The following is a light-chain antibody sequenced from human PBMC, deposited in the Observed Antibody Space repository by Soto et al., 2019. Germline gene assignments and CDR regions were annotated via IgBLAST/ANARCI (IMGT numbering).Light chain of an antibody. CDR3: QSYDSSLSGSV. Sequence: QAVVTQPPSVSGAPGQRVTISCTGSSSNIGAGYDVHWYQQLPGTAPKLLIYGNFNRPSGVPDRFSDSKSGTSGSLAITGLQAEDEADYYCQSYDSSLSGSVFGGGTKLTVL. CDR2: GNF. J-gene: IGLJ2*01. CDR1: SSNIGAGYD. V-gene: IGLV1-40*01.